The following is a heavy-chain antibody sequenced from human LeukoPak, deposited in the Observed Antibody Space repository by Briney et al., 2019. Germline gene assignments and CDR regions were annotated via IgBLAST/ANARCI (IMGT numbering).Heavy chain of an antibody. D-gene: IGHD6-13*01. CDR2: ISSSGKTI. J-gene: IGHJ4*02. CDR1: GFTFSSYE. CDR3: ATTSIAAAVPGCFDY. V-gene: IGHV3-48*03. Sequence: GGSLRLSCEASGFTFSSYEMNWVRQAPGKGLEWVSYISSSGKTIYYADSTKVRFTVSRDNAKNSLYLQMNSLRAEDTAVYYCATTSIAAAVPGCFDYWGQGTLVTVFS.